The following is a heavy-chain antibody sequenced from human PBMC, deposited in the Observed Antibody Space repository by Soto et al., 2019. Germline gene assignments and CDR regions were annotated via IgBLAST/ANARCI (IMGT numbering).Heavy chain of an antibody. CDR3: ARFADYYDSSGGIVYYYYYYGMDV. J-gene: IGHJ6*02. CDR1: GFTVSSNY. CDR2: IYSGGST. V-gene: IGHV3-53*01. Sequence: PGGSLRVSCAASGFTVSSNYMSWVRQAPGKGLEWVSVIYSGGSTYYADSVKGRFTISRDNSKNTLYLQMNSLRAEDTAVYYCARFADYYDSSGGIVYYYYYYGMDVWGRGTTVTVSS. D-gene: IGHD3-22*01.